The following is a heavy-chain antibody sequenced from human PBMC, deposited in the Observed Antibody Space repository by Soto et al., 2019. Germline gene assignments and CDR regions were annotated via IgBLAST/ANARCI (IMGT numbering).Heavy chain of an antibody. Sequence: SETLSLTCAVSGGSISSSNWWSWVRQPPGKGLEWIGEIYHSGSTNYNPSLKSRVTISVDKSKNQFSLKLSSVTAADTAVYYCARRTPPIVVGWFDPWGQGTLVTVSS. CDR2: IYHSGST. CDR1: GGSISSSNW. V-gene: IGHV4-4*02. J-gene: IGHJ5*02. D-gene: IGHD3-22*01. CDR3: ARRTPPIVVGWFDP.